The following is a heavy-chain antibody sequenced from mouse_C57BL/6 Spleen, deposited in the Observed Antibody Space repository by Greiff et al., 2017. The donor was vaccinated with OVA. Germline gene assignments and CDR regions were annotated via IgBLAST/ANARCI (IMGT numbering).Heavy chain of an antibody. CDR2: ISNGGGST. D-gene: IGHD1-2*01. J-gene: IGHJ4*01. V-gene: IGHV5-12*01. Sequence: EVMLVESGGGLVQPGGSLKLSCAASGFTFSDYYMYWVRQTPEKRLEWVAYISNGGGSTYYPDTVKGRFTISRDNAKNTLYLQMSRLKSEDTAMYYCARHHYYGHYAMDYWGQGTSVTVSS. CDR1: GFTFSDYY. CDR3: ARHHYYGHYAMDY.